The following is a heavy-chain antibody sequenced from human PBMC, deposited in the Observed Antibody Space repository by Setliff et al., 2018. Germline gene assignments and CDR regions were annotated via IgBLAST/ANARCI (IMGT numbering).Heavy chain of an antibody. CDR1: GFTFKTYS. V-gene: IGHV1-18*01. J-gene: IGHJ3*02. CDR3: ARDLDYQYYYDSSGRDAFDI. CDR2: ISGYNSNT. D-gene: IGHD3-22*01. Sequence: GASVKVSCKASGFTFKTYSFSWIRQAPGQGLEWVGWISGYNSNTIYAQNFQGRVTMTTDASTNTAYMELRSLGSDDTAVYYCARDLDYQYYYDSSGRDAFDIWGQGTMVTVSS.